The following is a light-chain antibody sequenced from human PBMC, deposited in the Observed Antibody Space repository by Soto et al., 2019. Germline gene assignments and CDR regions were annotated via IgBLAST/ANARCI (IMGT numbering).Light chain of an antibody. Sequence: QSALTQPASVSGSPGQSITISCTGTSSDVGGYNYVSWYQQHPGTAPKLMIYDVSNRPSGVSNRFSGSKSGNTASLTISGLQAEDEADYYCSSYTSSSHVVFGGGTKLTVL. CDR1: SSDVGGYNY. CDR2: DVS. J-gene: IGLJ2*01. CDR3: SSYTSSSHVV. V-gene: IGLV2-14*01.